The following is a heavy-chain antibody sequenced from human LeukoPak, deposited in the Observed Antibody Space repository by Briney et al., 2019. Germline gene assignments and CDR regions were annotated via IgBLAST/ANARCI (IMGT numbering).Heavy chain of an antibody. D-gene: IGHD3-22*01. V-gene: IGHV3-23*01. Sequence: GGSLRLSCAASGFTFSSYAMSWVRQAPGKGLEWVSAISGSGGSTYYADSVKGRFTITRDNAKKSLYLQMNSLRADDTAVYYCARELNSFESSGYGLAYWGQGTLVTVSS. CDR1: GFTFSSYA. J-gene: IGHJ4*02. CDR3: ARELNSFESSGYGLAY. CDR2: ISGSGGST.